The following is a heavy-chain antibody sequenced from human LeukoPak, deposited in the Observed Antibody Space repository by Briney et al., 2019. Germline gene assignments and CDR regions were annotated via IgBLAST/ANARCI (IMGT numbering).Heavy chain of an antibody. CDR3: ARDQVDPIHHYDILTGPSDY. V-gene: IGHV1-8*01. CDR2: MNPNSGNT. J-gene: IGHJ4*02. CDR1: GYTFTSYD. Sequence: GASVKVSCKASGYTFTSYDINWVRQATGQGLEWMGWMNPNSGNTGYAQKFQGRVTMTRNTSISTAYMELSSLRSDDTAVYYCARDQVDPIHHYDILTGPSDYWGQGTLVTVSS. D-gene: IGHD3-9*01.